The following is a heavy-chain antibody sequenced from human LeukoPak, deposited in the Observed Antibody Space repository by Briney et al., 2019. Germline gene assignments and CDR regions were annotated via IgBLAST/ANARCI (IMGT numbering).Heavy chain of an antibody. J-gene: IGHJ6*03. V-gene: IGHV4-59*01. D-gene: IGHD5-12*01. CDR2: IYYSGST. Sequence: SETLSLTCTVSGGSISSYYWSWIRQPPGKGLEWIGYIYYSGSTNYNPSLKSRVIISVDTSKNQFSLKLSSVTAADTAVYYCARGSSGYDFVGYYYYYMDVWGKGTTVTISS. CDR1: GGSISSYY. CDR3: ARGSSGYDFVGYYYYYMDV.